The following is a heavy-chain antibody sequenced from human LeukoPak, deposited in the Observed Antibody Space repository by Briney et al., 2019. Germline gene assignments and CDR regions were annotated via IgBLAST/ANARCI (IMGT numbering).Heavy chain of an antibody. CDR3: ARGELGSSGYPSVQVDY. J-gene: IGHJ4*02. CDR2: ISAYNGNT. V-gene: IGHV1-18*04. CDR1: GYTFTGYY. D-gene: IGHD3-22*01. Sequence: ASVKVSCKASGYTFTGYYMHWVRQAPGQGLEWMGWISAYNGNTNYAQKLQGRVTMTTDTSTSTAYMELRSLRSDDTAVYYCARGELGSSGYPSVQVDYWGQGTLVTVSS.